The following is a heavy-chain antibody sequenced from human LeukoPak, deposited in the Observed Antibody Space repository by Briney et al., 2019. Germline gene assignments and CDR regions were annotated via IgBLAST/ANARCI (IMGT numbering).Heavy chain of an antibody. J-gene: IGHJ4*02. D-gene: IGHD6-19*01. Sequence: SETLSLTCTVSGGSISSISYYWGWIRQPPGKGLEWIGAINYSGGTHYNPALKSRVTISVDTSKNQFSLKLSSVTAADTAVYYCARLVAVAGTFDYWGQGTLVTVSS. V-gene: IGHV4-39*07. CDR1: GGSISSISYY. CDR3: ARLVAVAGTFDY. CDR2: INYSGGT.